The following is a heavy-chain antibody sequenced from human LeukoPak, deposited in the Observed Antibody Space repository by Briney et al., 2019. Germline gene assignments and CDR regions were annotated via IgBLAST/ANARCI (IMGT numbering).Heavy chain of an antibody. Sequence: SDCLSLTRTVVGGSVSSSCGGWARQPAGEGLEWIGYIYHSGSTNYNPSLKSRVTISVDTSKNQFSLKLSSVTAADTAVYYCARLLHTSGVQYWGQGTLVTVSS. CDR2: IYHSGST. J-gene: IGHJ4*02. D-gene: IGHD6-19*01. CDR3: ARLLHTSGVQY. V-gene: IGHV4-59*08. CDR1: GGSVSSSC.